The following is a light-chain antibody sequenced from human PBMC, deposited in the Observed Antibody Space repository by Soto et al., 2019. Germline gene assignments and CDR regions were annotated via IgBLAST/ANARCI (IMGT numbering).Light chain of an antibody. J-gene: IGKJ2*01. CDR1: QSVSSY. CDR2: DAS. V-gene: IGKV3-11*01. CDR3: QQYGDWPPDT. Sequence: EIVLTQSPATLSLSPGERATLSCRASQSVSSYLAWYQQKPGQAPRLLIYDASNRATGIPARFSGSGSGTDFTLSISSLQSEDVAVYYCQQYGDWPPDTFGQGTKLEI.